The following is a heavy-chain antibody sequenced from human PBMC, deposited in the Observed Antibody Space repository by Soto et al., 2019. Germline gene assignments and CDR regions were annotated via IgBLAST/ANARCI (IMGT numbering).Heavy chain of an antibody. V-gene: IGHV1-18*01. D-gene: IGHD3-22*01. CDR2: ISAYNGNT. Sequence: GSALISCKASGYTFTSYGISWVRQAPGQGLEWMGWISAYNGNTNYAQKLQGRVTMTTDTSTSTAYMELRSLRSDDTAVYYCARVIGTRTNAFDIWGQGTMVTFSS. J-gene: IGHJ3*02. CDR1: GYTFTSYG. CDR3: ARVIGTRTNAFDI.